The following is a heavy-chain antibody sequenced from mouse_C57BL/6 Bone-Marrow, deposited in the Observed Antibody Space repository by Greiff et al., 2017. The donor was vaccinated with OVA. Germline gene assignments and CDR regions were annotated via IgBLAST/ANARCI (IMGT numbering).Heavy chain of an antibody. D-gene: IGHD1-1*01. CDR3: ARFYGSSQGFAY. CDR1: GYSFTGYY. CDR2: INPSTGGT. V-gene: IGHV1-42*01. Sequence: EVQRVESGPELVKPGASVKISCKASGYSFTGYYMNWVKQSPEKSLEWIGEINPSTGGTTYNQKFKAKATLTVDKSSSTAYMQLKSLTSEDTAVYYCARFYGSSQGFAYWGQGTLVTVSA. J-gene: IGHJ3*01.